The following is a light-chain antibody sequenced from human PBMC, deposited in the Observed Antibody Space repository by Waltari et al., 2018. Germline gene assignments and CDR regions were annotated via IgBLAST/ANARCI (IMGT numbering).Light chain of an antibody. CDR1: QSLLSSDGNTY. V-gene: IGKV2-30*01. J-gene: IGKJ1*01. Sequence: DAVLTQSPLSLPVTLGQPASISCRSSQSLLSSDGNTYLSWFQLRPGQSPRRLIYQVFNRDAGVPDGFSGIGSGTDFTLKISRVEAEDVGDYYCMQLTQWPWTFGQGTKVEIK. CDR2: QVF. CDR3: MQLTQWPWT.